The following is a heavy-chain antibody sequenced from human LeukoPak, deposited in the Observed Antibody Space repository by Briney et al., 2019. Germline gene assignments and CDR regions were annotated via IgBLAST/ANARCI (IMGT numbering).Heavy chain of an antibody. CDR2: INSDGTST. CDR3: ARVGGLGTYYWFDP. J-gene: IGHJ5*02. V-gene: IGHV3-74*01. D-gene: IGHD3-10*01. Sequence: GGSLRLSCAASGFTFSSYCMHWVRKVPGKGLVWVSRINSDGTSTSYADSVKGRFIISRDNAKNTLYLQMNSLRAEDTAVYYCARVGGLGTYYWFDPCGQGTLVTVSS. CDR1: GFTFSSYC.